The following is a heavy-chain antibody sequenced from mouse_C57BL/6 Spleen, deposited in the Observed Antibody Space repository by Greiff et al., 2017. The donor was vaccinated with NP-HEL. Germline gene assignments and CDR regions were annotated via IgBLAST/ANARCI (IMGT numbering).Heavy chain of an antibody. V-gene: IGHV1-50*01. CDR3: ARYRYYGHYFDY. D-gene: IGHD1-1*01. J-gene: IGHJ2*01. CDR2: IDPSDSYT. CDR1: GYTFTSYW. Sequence: VQLQQPGAELVKPGASVKLSCKASGYTFTSYWMQWVKQRPGQGLEWIGEIDPSDSYTNYNQKFKGKATLTVDTSSSTAYMQLSSLTSEDSAVYYCARYRYYGHYFDYWGQGTTLTVSS.